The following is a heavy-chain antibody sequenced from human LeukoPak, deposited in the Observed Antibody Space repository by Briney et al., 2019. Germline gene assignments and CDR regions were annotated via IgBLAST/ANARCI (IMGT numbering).Heavy chain of an antibody. CDR2: IYPGDSDT. J-gene: IGHJ3*02. CDR3: ARAPPYYYDSSGYYGLDAFDI. CDR1: GYSFTSYW. V-gene: IGHV5-51*01. Sequence: GESLKISCKGSGYSFTSYWIGWVRQIPGKGLEWMGIIYPGDSDTRYSPSFQGQVTISADKSIRPAYLQWSSLKASDTAMYYCARAPPYYYDSSGYYGLDAFDIWGQGTMVTVSS. D-gene: IGHD3-22*01.